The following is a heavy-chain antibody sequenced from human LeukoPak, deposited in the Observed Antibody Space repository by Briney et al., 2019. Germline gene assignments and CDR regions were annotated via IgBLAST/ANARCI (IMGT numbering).Heavy chain of an antibody. Sequence: PSETLSLTCAVSGGSISSSNWWSWVRQPPGKGLEWIGEIYHSGSTNYNPSLKSRVTISVDKSKNQFSLKLSSVTAADTAVYYCARSGHCSSTSCYQAFDIWGQGTMVTVSS. CDR3: ARSGHCSSTSCYQAFDI. CDR1: GGSISSSNW. V-gene: IGHV4-4*02. J-gene: IGHJ3*02. D-gene: IGHD2-2*01. CDR2: IYHSGST.